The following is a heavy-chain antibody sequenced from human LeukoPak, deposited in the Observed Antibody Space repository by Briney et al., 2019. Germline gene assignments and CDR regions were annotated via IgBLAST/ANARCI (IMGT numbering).Heavy chain of an antibody. CDR1: GLTFSSYA. Sequence: GGSLRLSCAASGLTFSSYAMHWVRQAPGRGLEWVAVISYDGSNKYYADSVKGRFTISRDNSKNTLYLQMNSLRAEDTAVYYCASGRSHSGYWGQGTLVTVSS. D-gene: IGHD6-13*01. CDR2: ISYDGSNK. J-gene: IGHJ4*02. V-gene: IGHV3-30-3*01. CDR3: ASGRSHSGY.